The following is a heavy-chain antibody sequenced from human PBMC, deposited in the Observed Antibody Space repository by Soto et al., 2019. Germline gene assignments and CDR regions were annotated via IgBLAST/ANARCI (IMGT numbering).Heavy chain of an antibody. V-gene: IGHV3-30*18. D-gene: IGHD2-2*01. Sequence: VQLVESGGGLVQPGGSLRLSCAASGFTFSSYGMHWVRQAPGKGLEWVAVISYDGSNKYYADSVKGRFTISRDNSKNTLYLQMNSLRAEDTAVYYCAKDLVVVPAAMVGGYYYYYGMDVWGQGTTVTVSS. CDR3: AKDLVVVPAAMVGGYYYYYGMDV. J-gene: IGHJ6*02. CDR1: GFTFSSYG. CDR2: ISYDGSNK.